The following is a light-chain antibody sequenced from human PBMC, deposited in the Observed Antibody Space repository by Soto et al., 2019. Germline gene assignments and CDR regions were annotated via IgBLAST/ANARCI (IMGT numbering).Light chain of an antibody. J-gene: IGLJ2*01. V-gene: IGLV1-51*01. CDR3: GTWDSSLSAVV. Sequence: QAVLTQPPSVSAAPGQTVTISCSGSSSNIGNNYVSWYQQLPETAPKLLIYDNNKRPSGIPDRFSGSKSGTSATLGITGLQTGDKADYYCGTWDSSLSAVVFGGGTKLTVL. CDR1: SSNIGNNY. CDR2: DNN.